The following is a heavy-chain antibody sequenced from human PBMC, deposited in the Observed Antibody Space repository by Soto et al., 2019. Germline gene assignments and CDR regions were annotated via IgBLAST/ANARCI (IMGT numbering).Heavy chain of an antibody. CDR3: AKRRVVGLTSSSFDY. CDR1: GYTFNRHY. J-gene: IGHJ4*02. CDR2: IDPSGGDT. Sequence: QVQLVQSGAEVRKPGASVKVSCKASGYTFNRHYIQWVRQAPGQGLEWMGMIDPSGGDTNYAKKCQGRVTLTSDTSPSTVYMELSSLRSKATAVYYGAKRRVVGLTSSSFDYWGPGTLVIVSS. V-gene: IGHV1-46*02. D-gene: IGHD2-15*01.